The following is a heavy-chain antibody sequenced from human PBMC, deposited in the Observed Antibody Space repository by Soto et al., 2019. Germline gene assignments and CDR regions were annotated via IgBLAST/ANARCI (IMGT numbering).Heavy chain of an antibody. Sequence: PGESLKISCAASGFTFSSYGMHWVRQAPGKGLEWVAVISYDGSNKYYADSVKGRFTISRDNSKNTLYLQMNSLRAEDTAVYYCEKDNIRDGSPFEYWGQGTLVTVSS. CDR3: EKDNIRDGSPFEY. D-gene: IGHD3-3*02. CDR2: ISYDGSNK. V-gene: IGHV3-30*18. CDR1: GFTFSSYG. J-gene: IGHJ4*02.